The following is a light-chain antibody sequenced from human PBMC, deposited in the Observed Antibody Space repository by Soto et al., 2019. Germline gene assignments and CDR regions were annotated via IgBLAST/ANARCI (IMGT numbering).Light chain of an antibody. Sequence: QSALTQPASVSGSPGQSITISCTGTSSDVGFYNYVSWYQQHPGKAPKLMIYEVSNRPSGVSNRFSGSKSGNTASLNISGLQADDEAEYYCSSYTSSSTWVFGGGTKLTVL. CDR1: SSDVGFYNY. V-gene: IGLV2-14*01. CDR3: SSYTSSSTWV. J-gene: IGLJ3*02. CDR2: EVS.